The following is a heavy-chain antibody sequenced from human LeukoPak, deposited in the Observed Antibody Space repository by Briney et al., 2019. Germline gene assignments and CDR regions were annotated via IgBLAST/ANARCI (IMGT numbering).Heavy chain of an antibody. J-gene: IGHJ6*03. Sequence: ASETLSLTCTVSGGSISSFYWSWIRQPAGKGLEWIGRIYTSGSTNYNPSLKSRVTMSIDTSKNQFSLKLSSVTAADTAVYYCAREDCSGGSCYYYYYYYMDVWGKGTTVTVSS. V-gene: IGHV4-4*07. D-gene: IGHD2-15*01. CDR2: IYTSGST. CDR3: AREDCSGGSCYYYYYYYMDV. CDR1: GGSISSFY.